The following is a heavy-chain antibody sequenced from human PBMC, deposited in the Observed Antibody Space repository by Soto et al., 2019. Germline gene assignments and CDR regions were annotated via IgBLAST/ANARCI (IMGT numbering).Heavy chain of an antibody. V-gene: IGHV4-31*03. Sequence: QVQLQESGPGLVKPSQTLSLTCTVSGGSISSGGYYWSWIRQHPGKGLEWIGYIYYSGSTYYNPSLKSRVTISVDTSKNQFSLKLSSVTAADTAVYYCARDGAAAGTLAAFDIWGQGTMVTVSS. CDR2: IYYSGST. J-gene: IGHJ3*02. D-gene: IGHD6-13*01. CDR3: ARDGAAAGTLAAFDI. CDR1: GGSISSGGYY.